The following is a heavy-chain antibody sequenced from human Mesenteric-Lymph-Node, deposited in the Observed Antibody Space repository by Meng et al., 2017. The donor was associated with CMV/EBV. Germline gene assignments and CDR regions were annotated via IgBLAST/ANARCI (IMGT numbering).Heavy chain of an antibody. CDR3: ARGLGLLYYNGMDV. V-gene: IGHV3-48*04. D-gene: IGHD2-15*01. Sequence: GGSLRLSCTASGFRFNTYSMNWVRQAPGKGLEWISYITSASSTIYYADSVKGRFTISRDNAKNSLNLQMNNLSADDTAVYYCARGLGLLYYNGMDVWGQGTTVTVSS. J-gene: IGHJ6*02. CDR1: GFRFNTYS. CDR2: ITSASSTI.